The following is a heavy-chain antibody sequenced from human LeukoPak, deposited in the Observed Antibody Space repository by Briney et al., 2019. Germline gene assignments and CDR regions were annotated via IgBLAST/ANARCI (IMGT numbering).Heavy chain of an antibody. CDR3: ARVSYSSSWYGDHQYYFDY. CDR1: GGSISSSTYS. Sequence: SETLSLTCTVSGGSISSSTYSWTWIRQPPGKGLEWIGYIYYSGSTYYNPSLKSRVTISVDTSKNQFSLKLSSVTAADTAVYYCARVSYSSSWYGDHQYYFDYWGQGTLVTVSS. V-gene: IGHV4-30-4*08. CDR2: IYYSGST. J-gene: IGHJ4*02. D-gene: IGHD6-13*01.